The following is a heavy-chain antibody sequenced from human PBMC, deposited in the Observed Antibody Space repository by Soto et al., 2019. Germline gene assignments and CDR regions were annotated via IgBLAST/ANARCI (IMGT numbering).Heavy chain of an antibody. D-gene: IGHD5-12*01. CDR2: IIPIFGTA. J-gene: IGHJ6*02. Sequence: SVKVSCKASGGTFSSYAISWVRQAPGQGLEWMGGIIPIFGTANYAQKFQGRVTITADKSTSTAYMELSSLRSEDTAVYYCARDTAPPVAQYYYYGMDVWGQGTTLTVSS. CDR3: ARDTAPPVAQYYYYGMDV. V-gene: IGHV1-69*06. CDR1: GGTFSSYA.